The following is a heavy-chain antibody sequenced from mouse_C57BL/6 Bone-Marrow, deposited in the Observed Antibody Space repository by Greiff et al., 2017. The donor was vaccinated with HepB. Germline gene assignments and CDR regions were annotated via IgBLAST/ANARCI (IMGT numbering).Heavy chain of an antibody. CDR3: ARDPLYDGYYVGFAY. V-gene: IGHV3-6*01. CDR2: ISYDGSN. Sequence: ESGPGLVKPSQSLSLTCSVTGYSITSGYYWNWIRQFPGNKLEWMGYISYDGSNNYNPSLKNRISITRDTSKNQFFLKLNSVTTEDTATYYCARDPLYDGYYVGFAYWGQGTLVTVSA. CDR1: GYSITSGYY. J-gene: IGHJ3*01. D-gene: IGHD2-3*01.